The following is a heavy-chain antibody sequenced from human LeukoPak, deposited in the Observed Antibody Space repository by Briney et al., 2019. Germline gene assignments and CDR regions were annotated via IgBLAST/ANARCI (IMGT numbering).Heavy chain of an antibody. D-gene: IGHD3-22*01. V-gene: IGHV3-30*02. J-gene: IGHJ4*02. CDR1: GFTFSSYG. CDR2: IRYDGSNK. CDR3: AKLPHYDSSGYYNDPEYYFDY. Sequence: GGSLRLSCAASGFTFSSYGMHWVRQAPGKGLEWVAFIRYDGSNKYYADSVKGRFTISRDNSKNTLYLQMNSLRAEDTAVYYCAKLPHYDSSGYYNDPEYYFDYWGQGTLVTVSS.